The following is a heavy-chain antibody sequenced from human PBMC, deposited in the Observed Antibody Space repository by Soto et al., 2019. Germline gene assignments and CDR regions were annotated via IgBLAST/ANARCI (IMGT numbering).Heavy chain of an antibody. CDR3: ASMRGGYDSRGYDY. D-gene: IGHD3-22*01. Sequence: SETRSLTCTVSGGSISSSYWSWIRQPPGKGLEWIGYIYDSGSTYYNSSLKSRVTMSVDTSKNQFSLKLSSVTAADTAVYYCASMRGGYDSRGYDYWGQGTLVTVS. J-gene: IGHJ4*02. CDR2: IYDSGST. V-gene: IGHV4-59*12. CDR1: GGSISSSY.